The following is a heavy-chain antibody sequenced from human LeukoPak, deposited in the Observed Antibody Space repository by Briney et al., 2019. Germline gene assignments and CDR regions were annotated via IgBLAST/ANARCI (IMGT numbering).Heavy chain of an antibody. V-gene: IGHV3-21*04. J-gene: IGHJ3*02. Sequence: GGSLRLSCAASGFTFSIYSMNWVRQVPGKGLEWVSSISSSSSYIYYADSVKGRFTISRDNSKNTLYLQMNSLRAEDTAVYYCAKALLYDSSGYPTVGGAFDIWGQGTMVTVSS. D-gene: IGHD3-22*01. CDR3: AKALLYDSSGYPTVGGAFDI. CDR1: GFTFSIYS. CDR2: ISSSSSYI.